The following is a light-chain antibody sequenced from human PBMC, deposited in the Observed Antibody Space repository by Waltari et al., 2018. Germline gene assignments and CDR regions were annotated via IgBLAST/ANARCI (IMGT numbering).Light chain of an antibody. Sequence: IQMTQSPSSLSASVGDRVTITCLSSYCIDNFLNGYQQKPGKAPKVLIYGASTLQSGVPSRFSGSGSGTDFTLTISSLQPEDFATYYCQESYGLPYTFGQGTKLEIK. CDR2: GAS. V-gene: IGKV1-39*01. J-gene: IGKJ2*01. CDR3: QESYGLPYT. CDR1: YCIDNF.